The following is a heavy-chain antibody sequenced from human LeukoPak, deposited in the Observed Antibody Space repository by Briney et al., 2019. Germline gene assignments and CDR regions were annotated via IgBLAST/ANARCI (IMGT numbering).Heavy chain of an antibody. CDR3: AREGGDYSGSPRSGFDI. J-gene: IGHJ3*02. V-gene: IGHV1-46*01. D-gene: IGHD1-26*01. CDR1: GYTFTGYY. CDR2: INPSGGST. Sequence: ASVKVSCKASGYTFTGYYMHWVRQAPGQGLEWMGIINPSGGSTSYAQKFQGRVTMTRDTSTSTVYMELSSLRSEDTAVYYCAREGGDYSGSPRSGFDIWGQGTMVTVSS.